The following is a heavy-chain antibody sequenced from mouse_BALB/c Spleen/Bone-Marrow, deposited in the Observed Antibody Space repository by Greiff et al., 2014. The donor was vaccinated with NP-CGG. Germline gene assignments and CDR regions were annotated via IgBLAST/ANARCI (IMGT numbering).Heavy chain of an antibody. CDR3: ATGYYFDH. CDR2: ITYSANT. D-gene: IGHD4-1*01. Sequence: EVQLVESGPSLVKPSQTLSLTCSVTGDSITRGYWNWIRKFPGNKLEYTGYITYSANTYYNPSLKSRLSITRDTSKNQYYLQLNSVTTEDTATYYCATGYYFDHWGQRTTLTVST. CDR1: GDSITRGY. J-gene: IGHJ2*01. V-gene: IGHV3-8*02.